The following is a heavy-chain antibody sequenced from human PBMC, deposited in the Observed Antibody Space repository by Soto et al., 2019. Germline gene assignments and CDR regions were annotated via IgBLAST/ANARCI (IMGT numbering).Heavy chain of an antibody. D-gene: IGHD3-16*01. CDR3: VRGDVFVI. CDR1: GGSISGYF. J-gene: IGHJ3*02. Sequence: QLQLQESGPGLVKPSETLSLICTVSGGSISGYFWSWVRQPAGKGLEWIGRIYSAGSTNYNPSLNSRVTMSVDTSQNQFSLKLTSVTAADTAMYYCVRGDVFVIWGRGTMVTVSS. CDR2: IYSAGST. V-gene: IGHV4-4*07.